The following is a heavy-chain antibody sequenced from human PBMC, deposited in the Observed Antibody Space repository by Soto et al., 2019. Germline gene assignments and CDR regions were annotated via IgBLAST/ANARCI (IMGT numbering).Heavy chain of an antibody. D-gene: IGHD2-15*01. CDR2: LFYGGTT. CDR1: GGSISGYY. V-gene: IGHV4-39*01. CDR3: PRHSGRAPVY. J-gene: IGHJ4*02. Sequence: SETLSLTCTVSGGSISGYYWTWIRQPPGKGLEWVGSLFYGGTTDYNPSLKSRLTMSLDTSKNHFSLKLRSVTAADTAVYYCPRHSGRAPVYCGQGTLVTVYS.